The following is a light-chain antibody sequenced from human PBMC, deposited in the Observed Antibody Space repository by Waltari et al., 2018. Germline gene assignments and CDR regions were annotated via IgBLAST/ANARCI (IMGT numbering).Light chain of an antibody. CDR1: QSVSSNY. CDR2: GAS. V-gene: IGKV3-20*01. Sequence: EIVLTQSPGTLSLSPGERATLSCRASQSVSSNYFAWYQQTPGQAPRLLIYGASRSATGIPDRFSGSVSGTDFTLTISRLEPEDFAVYYCQQYGSSPFTFGPGTNVDIK. J-gene: IGKJ3*01. CDR3: QQYGSSPFT.